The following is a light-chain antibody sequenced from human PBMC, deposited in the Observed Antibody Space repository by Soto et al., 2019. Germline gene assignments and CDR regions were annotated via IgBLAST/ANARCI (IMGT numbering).Light chain of an antibody. V-gene: IGLV2-23*02. CDR2: EFS. J-gene: IGLJ2*01. CDR3: CSYAGSSTFVVL. Sequence: QSALTQPASVSGSPGQSITISCTGTSSDVGSYNLVSWYQQHPGKAPKLMIYEFSKRPSGVSNRFSGSKSGNTASLTISGLQAEDEADYYCCSYAGSSTFVVLFGGGTQLTVL. CDR1: SSDVGSYNL.